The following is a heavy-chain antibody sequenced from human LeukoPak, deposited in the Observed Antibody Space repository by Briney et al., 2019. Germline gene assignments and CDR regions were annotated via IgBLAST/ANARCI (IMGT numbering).Heavy chain of an antibody. D-gene: IGHD3-10*01. CDR1: GYTFTSYY. CDR3: ARRGAAFDY. V-gene: IGHV1-46*01. CDR2: INPSGGST. Sequence: ASVKVSCKASGYTFTSYYMHWARQAPGQGLEWMGIINPSGGSTTYAQKFQGRVTMTRDTSTSTVYMELSSLRSEDAAVYYCARRGAAFDYWGQGTLVTVSS. J-gene: IGHJ4*02.